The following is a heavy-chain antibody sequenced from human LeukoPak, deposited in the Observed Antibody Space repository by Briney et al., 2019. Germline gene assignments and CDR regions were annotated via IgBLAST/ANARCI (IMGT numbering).Heavy chain of an antibody. J-gene: IGHJ4*02. CDR2: ISGSGTST. V-gene: IGHV3-23*01. Sequence: GGSLRLSCAASGFTFSSYAMSWVRQAPGKGLEWVSAISGSGTSTYCADSVKGRFTISRDNSKNTLYLQMNSLRAEDTAIYYCAKDDYIVVVMAATIAYWGQGTLVTVSS. CDR3: AKDDYIVVVMAATIAY. CDR1: GFTFSSYA. D-gene: IGHD2-15*01.